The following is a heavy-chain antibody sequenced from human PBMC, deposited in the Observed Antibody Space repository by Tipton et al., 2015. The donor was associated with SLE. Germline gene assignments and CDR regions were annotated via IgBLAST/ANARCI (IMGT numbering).Heavy chain of an antibody. Sequence: TLSLTCAVYGGSFSGYFWSWIRQPPGKGVEWIGEIHHSGSTKCNPSPKSRVTISVDTSKNQFSLKLSSVTAADTAVYYCARPAHYYDSSGYYFDYWGQGTVVTVSS. V-gene: IGHV4-34*01. D-gene: IGHD3-22*01. J-gene: IGHJ4*02. CDR1: GGSFSGYF. CDR2: IHHSGST. CDR3: ARPAHYYDSSGYYFDY.